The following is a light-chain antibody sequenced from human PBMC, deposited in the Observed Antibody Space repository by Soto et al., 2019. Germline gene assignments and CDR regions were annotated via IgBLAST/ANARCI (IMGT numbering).Light chain of an antibody. J-gene: IGKJ4*01. Sequence: DIQMTQSPSSLSASVGDRVTITCRARQSISSSLNWYQLKPGKAPKLLIYAASVLQSGVPSRFSGSGSGTDFTRTIRSLQPEDFATYDCQQSYSTPLTFGGGTKLETK. CDR2: AAS. CDR1: QSISSS. CDR3: QQSYSTPLT. V-gene: IGKV1-39*01.